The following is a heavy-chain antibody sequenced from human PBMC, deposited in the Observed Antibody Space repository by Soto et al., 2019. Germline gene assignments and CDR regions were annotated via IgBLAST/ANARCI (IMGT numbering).Heavy chain of an antibody. CDR2: IKSKTDGGTT. D-gene: IGHD3-22*01. J-gene: IGHJ4*02. V-gene: IGHV3-15*01. CDR1: GFTFSNAW. CDR3: AKALEDYYDSSGYYYYFDY. Sequence: GGSLRLSCAASGFTFSNAWMSWVRQAPGKGLEWVGRIKSKTDGGTTDYAAPVKGRFTISRDDSKNTLYLQMNSLKTEDTAVYYCAKALEDYYDSSGYYYYFDYWGQGTLVTVSS.